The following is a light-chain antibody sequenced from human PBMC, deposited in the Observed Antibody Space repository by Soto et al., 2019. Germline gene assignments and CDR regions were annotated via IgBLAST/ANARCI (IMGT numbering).Light chain of an antibody. J-gene: IGKJ5*01. CDR1: QTISSW. V-gene: IGKV1-5*01. CDR3: HSRA. CDR2: DAS. Sequence: DIQMTQSPSTLSGSVGDRVTITCRASQTISSWLAWYQQKPGRAPELLIYDASTLESGVPSRFSGSGSETEFTLTISRLQPDDFATYFCHSRAFGQGTRLEIK.